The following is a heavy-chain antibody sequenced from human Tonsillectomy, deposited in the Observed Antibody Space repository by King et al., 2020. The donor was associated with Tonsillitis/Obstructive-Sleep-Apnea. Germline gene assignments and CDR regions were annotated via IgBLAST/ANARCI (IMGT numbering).Heavy chain of an antibody. J-gene: IGHJ4*02. CDR1: GFTFSSYA. Sequence: QLVQSGGGLVQPGGSLRLSCSASGFTFSSYAMHWVRQDPGKGLEYVSAISSNGGSTYYADSVKGRFTISRDNSKNTLYLQMSSLRAEDTAVYYCVKDRAQHSSGLYYFDYWGQGTLVTVSS. CDR2: ISSNGGST. V-gene: IGHV3-64D*06. D-gene: IGHD3-22*01. CDR3: VKDRAQHSSGLYYFDY.